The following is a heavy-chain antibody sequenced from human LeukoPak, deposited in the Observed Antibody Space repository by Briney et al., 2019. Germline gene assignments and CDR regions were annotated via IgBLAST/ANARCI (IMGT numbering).Heavy chain of an antibody. D-gene: IGHD5-24*01. CDR3: ARGAGYNYPYYFGY. CDR1: GFTVSSNY. J-gene: IGHJ4*02. Sequence: GGSLRLSCEASGFTVSSNYMNWVRQAPGKGLDWFSVIYGGGNIYYADSVKGRFTISRDNSKNTLYLQMNSLRAEDTAVYYCARGAGYNYPYYFGYWGQGTLVTVSS. V-gene: IGHV3-53*01. CDR2: IYGGGNI.